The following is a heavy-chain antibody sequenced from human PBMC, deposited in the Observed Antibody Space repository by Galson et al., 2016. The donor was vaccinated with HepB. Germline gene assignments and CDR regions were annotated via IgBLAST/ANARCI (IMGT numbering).Heavy chain of an antibody. J-gene: IGHJ4*02. CDR3: ARPSSGYGGDLD. V-gene: IGHV3-30*04. CDR2: ISFDGSDK. CDR1: GFTFSSYA. D-gene: IGHD4-23*01. Sequence: SLRLSCAASGFTFSSYAMHWVRQAPGKGLEWMAIISFDGSDKYYADSVKGRFTISRDNSKNTLSLQMNSLRTDDKAVYYCARPSSGYGGDLDWCQGTLVPVSS.